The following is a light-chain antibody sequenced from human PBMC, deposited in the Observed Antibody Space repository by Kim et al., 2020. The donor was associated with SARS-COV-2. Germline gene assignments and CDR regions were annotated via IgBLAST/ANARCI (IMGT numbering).Light chain of an antibody. J-gene: IGKJ5*01. CDR3: QQGYSSPQIT. V-gene: IGKV1-39*01. Sequence: VRDRVIIQSLASQSNSSHLNWYQQKPGKAPHLLIYAASSLQSGVPSRFTGGGSGRAFTLTIRTLQPEDSATYYCQQGYSSPQITFGQGTRLDIK. CDR2: AAS. CDR1: QSNSSH.